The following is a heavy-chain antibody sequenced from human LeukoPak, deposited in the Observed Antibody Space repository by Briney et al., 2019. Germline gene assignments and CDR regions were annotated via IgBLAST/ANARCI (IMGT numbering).Heavy chain of an antibody. J-gene: IGHJ4*02. Sequence: SETLSLTCTVSGDSIRSDHWSWIRQPPGKGLEWLGHLYYSGSTNYNPSLKSRLTISVDTSKNQFSLKLSSVTAADTALYYCARIALYDSSGYHFDSWGQGTLVTVSS. CDR3: ARIALYDSSGYHFDS. CDR2: LYYSGST. CDR1: GDSIRSDH. D-gene: IGHD3-22*01. V-gene: IGHV4-59*01.